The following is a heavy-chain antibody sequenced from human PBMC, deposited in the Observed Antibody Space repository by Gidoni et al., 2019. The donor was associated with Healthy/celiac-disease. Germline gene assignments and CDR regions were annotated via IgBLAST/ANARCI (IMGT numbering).Heavy chain of an antibody. V-gene: IGHV1-69*01. CDR1: GGTFSSYA. CDR2: IIPIFGTA. J-gene: IGHJ4*02. CDR3: ARDRDYYGSGSYYYFDY. Sequence: QVQLVQSGAEVKKPGSSVKVSCKASGGTFSSYAISWVRQAPGQGLEWMGGIIPIFGTANYAQKFQGRVTITADESTSTAYMELSSLRSEDTAVYYCARDRDYYGSGSYYYFDYWGQGTLVTVSS. D-gene: IGHD3-10*01.